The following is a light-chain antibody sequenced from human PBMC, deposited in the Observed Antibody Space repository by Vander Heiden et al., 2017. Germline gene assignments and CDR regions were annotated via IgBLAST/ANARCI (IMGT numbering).Light chain of an antibody. CDR3: QRYDSHPPMCT. Sequence: IQMTQSPSSLSASVGDRVTITCQASQDIRNQLNLYQQKPGKAPKRLIYNASNLETGVPSRFSGSGSGTEFTFTISSLQPEDIATYYYQRYDSHPPMCTFGQGTKLEIK. CDR1: QDIRNQ. CDR2: NAS. J-gene: IGKJ2*02. V-gene: IGKV1-33*01.